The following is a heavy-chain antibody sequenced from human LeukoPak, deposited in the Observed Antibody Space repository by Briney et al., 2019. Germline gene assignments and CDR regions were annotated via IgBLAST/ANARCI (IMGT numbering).Heavy chain of an antibody. D-gene: IGHD3-10*01. J-gene: IGHJ4*02. V-gene: IGHV3-23*01. CDR1: GFTFSSYA. Sequence: GGSLRLSCAASGFTFSSYAMSWVRQAPGKGLEWVSAISGSGGSTYYADSVKGRFTISRDNSKSTLYLQMNSPRAEDTAVYYCAKGLLWFREFDYWGQGTLVTVSS. CDR3: AKGLLWFREFDY. CDR2: ISGSGGST.